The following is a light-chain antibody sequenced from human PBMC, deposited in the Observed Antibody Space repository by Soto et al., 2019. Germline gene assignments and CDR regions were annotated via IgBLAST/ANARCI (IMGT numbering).Light chain of an antibody. J-gene: IGKJ1*01. CDR1: QSVSSSY. CDR2: GAS. CDR3: QQYGSSPWT. V-gene: IGKV3-20*01. Sequence: EIVLTQSPGTLSLSPGERATLSCRASQSVSSSYLAWYQQKPGQAPRLVIYGASNRATGIPGRFSGRGSGTDFTLTISRLESEDFAVYYCQQYGSSPWTFGQGTMVEIK.